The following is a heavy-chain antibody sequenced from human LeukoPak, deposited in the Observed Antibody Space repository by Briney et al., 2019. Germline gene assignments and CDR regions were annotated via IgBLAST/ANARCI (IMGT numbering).Heavy chain of an antibody. CDR3: ARDLPAAPRYYMDV. D-gene: IGHD2-2*01. CDR2: ISAYNGNT. J-gene: IGHJ6*03. CDR1: GGTFSSYA. Sequence: ASVKVSCKASGGTFSSYAISWVRQAPGQGLEWMGWISAYNGNTNYAQKLQGRVTMTTDTSTSTAYMELRSLRSDDTAVYYCARDLPAAPRYYMDVWGKGTTVTISS. V-gene: IGHV1-18*01.